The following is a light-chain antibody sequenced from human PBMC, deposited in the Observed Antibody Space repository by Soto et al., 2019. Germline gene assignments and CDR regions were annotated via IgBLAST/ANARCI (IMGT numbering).Light chain of an antibody. V-gene: IGKV3-15*01. J-gene: IGKJ1*01. CDR1: QSVRSN. CDR3: QQYNNWQT. Sequence: EIVMTQSPATLCVSXXXRXXLXCRASQSVRSNLAWYHQRPGQAPRLLIYAASARATGIPARFSGSGSGTEFTLTISGLQSEDFGLYYCQQYNNWQTFGQGTKVDIK. CDR2: AAS.